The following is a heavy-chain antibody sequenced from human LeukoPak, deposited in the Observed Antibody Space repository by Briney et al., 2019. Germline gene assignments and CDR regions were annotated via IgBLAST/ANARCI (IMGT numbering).Heavy chain of an antibody. V-gene: IGHV4-59*01. Sequence: SETLSLTCTVSGGSISSYYWSWIRQPPGKGLEWIGYIYYSGSTNYNPSLKSRVTISVDTSKNQFSLQLSSVTAADPPVFYWARGGSSCSTSGAGFDPWGREPLVTVSS. CDR2: IYYSGST. J-gene: IGHJ5*02. CDR1: GGSISSYY. D-gene: IGHD6-13*01. CDR3: ARGGSSCSTSGAGFDP.